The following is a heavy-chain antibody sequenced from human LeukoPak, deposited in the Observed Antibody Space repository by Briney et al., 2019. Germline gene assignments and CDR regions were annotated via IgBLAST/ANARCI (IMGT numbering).Heavy chain of an antibody. V-gene: IGHV4-4*07. CDR2: IFTRGTT. D-gene: IGHD3-10*01. CDR1: GGSIGNYY. Sequence: SETLSLTCTVSGGSIGNYYWNWIRQPAGKGLEWIGRIFTRGTTNCHPSLKSRVTLSLDTSKNQFSLNLRSVTAADTAIYFCARRHPYYYGSGTYSREDWGQGTLVTVSS. J-gene: IGHJ4*02. CDR3: ARRHPYYYGSGTYSRED.